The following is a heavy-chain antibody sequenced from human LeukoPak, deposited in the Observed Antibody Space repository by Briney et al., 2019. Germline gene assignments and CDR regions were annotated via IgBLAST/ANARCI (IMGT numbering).Heavy chain of an antibody. J-gene: IGHJ4*02. V-gene: IGHV1-69*05. Sequence: SVKVSCKASGGTFSSYAISWVRQAPGQGLEWMGWIIPIFGTANYAQKFQGRVTITTDESTSTAYMELSSLRSEDPAVYYCGRGPFWSGYSSANRWGQGTLVTVS. CDR2: IIPIFGTA. D-gene: IGHD3-3*01. CDR3: GRGPFWSGYSSANR. CDR1: GGTFSSYA.